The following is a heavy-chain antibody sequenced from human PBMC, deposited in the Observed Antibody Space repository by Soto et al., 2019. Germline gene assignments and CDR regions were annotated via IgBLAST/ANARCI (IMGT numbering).Heavy chain of an antibody. CDR2: IIPISGTA. CDR3: ARSQGSSTSLEIYYYYYYRMNV. CDR1: GGTFSSYA. D-gene: IGHD2-2*01. J-gene: IGHJ6*04. Sequence: QVQLVQSGAEVKKPGSSVKVSCKASGGTFSSYAISWVRQAPGQGLEWMGGIIPISGTANYAQKFQGRVTITADDSTSTAYMELSSLRSDDTGVYYCARSQGSSTSLEIYYYYYYRMNVWGKGTTVTVSS. V-gene: IGHV1-69*01.